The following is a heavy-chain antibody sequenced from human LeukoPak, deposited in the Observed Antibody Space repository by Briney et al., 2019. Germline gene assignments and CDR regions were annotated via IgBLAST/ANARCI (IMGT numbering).Heavy chain of an antibody. CDR3: AKLTTYRIAAAGTGFDP. J-gene: IGHJ5*02. CDR2: ISGSGGST. V-gene: IGHV3-23*01. D-gene: IGHD6-13*01. Sequence: PGGSLRLSCAASGFTFSSYAMSWVRQAPGKGLEWVSAISGSGGSTYYADSVKGRFTISRNNSKNTLYLQMNSLRAEDTAVYYCAKLTTYRIAAAGTGFDPRGQGTLVTVSS. CDR1: GFTFSSYA.